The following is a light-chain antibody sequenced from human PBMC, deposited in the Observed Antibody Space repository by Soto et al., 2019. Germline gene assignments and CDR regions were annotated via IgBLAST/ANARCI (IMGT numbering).Light chain of an antibody. J-gene: IGLJ1*01. CDR2: RNN. Sequence: QSALTQPPSASGTPGQRVTISCSGSSSNIGSNYVYWYQQLPGTAPKLLIYRNNQRPSGVPDRFSGSKSGTSASLAISGLRSEDEADYYCAAWDDSLSGWVFGTGTKLTVL. CDR1: SSNIGSNY. CDR3: AAWDDSLSGWV. V-gene: IGLV1-47*01.